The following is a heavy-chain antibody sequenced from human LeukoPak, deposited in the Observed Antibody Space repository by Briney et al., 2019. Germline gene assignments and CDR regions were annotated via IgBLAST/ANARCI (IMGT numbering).Heavy chain of an antibody. CDR3: ARGRYYYGSGSYLVY. D-gene: IGHD3-10*01. V-gene: IGHV4-34*01. Sequence: SETLSLTCAVYGGSFSGYYWNWIRQPPGKGLEWIGEINHSGSTNYNPSLKSRVTISVDTSKNQFSLKLSSVTAADTAVYYCARGRYYYGSGSYLVYWGQGTLVTVSS. CDR2: INHSGST. J-gene: IGHJ4*02. CDR1: GGSFSGYY.